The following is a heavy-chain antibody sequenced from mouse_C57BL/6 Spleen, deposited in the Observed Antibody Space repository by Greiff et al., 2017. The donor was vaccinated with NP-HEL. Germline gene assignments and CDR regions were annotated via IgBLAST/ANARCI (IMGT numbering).Heavy chain of an antibody. CDR1: GFNITDYY. V-gene: IGHV14-2*01. Sequence: VQLKQSGAELVKPGASVKLSCTASGFNITDYYMHWVKQRTEQGLEWIGRIDPEDGETKYAPKFQGKATITADTSSNTAYLQLSSLTSEDTAVYYCARSGLYYYGSSYWYFDVWGTGTTVTVSS. D-gene: IGHD1-1*01. J-gene: IGHJ1*03. CDR3: ARSGLYYYGSSYWYFDV. CDR2: IDPEDGET.